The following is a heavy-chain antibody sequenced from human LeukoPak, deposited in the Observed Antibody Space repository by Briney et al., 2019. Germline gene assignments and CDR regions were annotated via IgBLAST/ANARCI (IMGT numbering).Heavy chain of an antibody. J-gene: IGHJ3*02. V-gene: IGHV4-30-2*01. CDR2: IYHSGST. D-gene: IGHD2-8*02. CDR1: GGSISSGGYS. CDR3: ARVPDGGNDAFDI. Sequence: SQTLSLTCAVSGGSISSGGYSWSWIRQPPGKGLEWIGYIYHSGSTYYNPSLKSRVTISVDRSKNQFSLKLSSVTAADTAVYYCARVPDGGNDAFDIWGQGTMVTVSS.